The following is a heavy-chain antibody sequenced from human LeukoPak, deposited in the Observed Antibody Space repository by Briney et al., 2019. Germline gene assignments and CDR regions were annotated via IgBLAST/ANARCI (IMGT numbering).Heavy chain of an antibody. CDR2: IYYSGST. V-gene: IGHV4-31*03. CDR1: GGSISSGGYY. Sequence: SETLSLTCSVSGGSISSGGYYWSWIRQHPGKGLEWIGYIYYSGSTYYNPSLRSRVTISVDTSKNHFSLKLSSVTAADTAVYYCARNRDGYNSFDYWGQGTLVTVSS. J-gene: IGHJ4*02. CDR3: ARNRDGYNSFDY. D-gene: IGHD5-24*01.